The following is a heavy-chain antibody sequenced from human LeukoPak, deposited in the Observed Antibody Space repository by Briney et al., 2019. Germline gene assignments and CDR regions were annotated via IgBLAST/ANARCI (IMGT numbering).Heavy chain of an antibody. CDR3: ASSVGSTDY. CDR2: INHRGST. D-gene: IGHD1-26*01. Sequence: PSETLSLTCAVYGESLSKYYWTWNRQSPGKGLEWIGEINHRGSTNLNPSLKSRVTLSVDTSKHQFSLKLTSVTAADAAVYYCASSVGSTDYWGQGTLVTVSS. V-gene: IGHV4-34*01. J-gene: IGHJ4*02. CDR1: GESLSKYY.